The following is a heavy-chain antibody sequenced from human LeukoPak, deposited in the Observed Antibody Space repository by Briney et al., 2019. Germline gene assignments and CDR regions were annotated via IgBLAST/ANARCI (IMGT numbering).Heavy chain of an antibody. V-gene: IGHV4-59*01. D-gene: IGHD3-16*01. CDR2: IFYSGST. J-gene: IGHJ5*02. Sequence: SETLSLTCTVSGYSITSFFWGWISQPPGKGLEWSGYIFYSGSTNYNPSLKSRATISLDMSKNQFFLKLNSLTAADTGVYYCARVGYDYVWGRQNWFDPWAQGTLVTVSS. CDR3: ARVGYDYVWGRQNWFDP. CDR1: GYSITSFF.